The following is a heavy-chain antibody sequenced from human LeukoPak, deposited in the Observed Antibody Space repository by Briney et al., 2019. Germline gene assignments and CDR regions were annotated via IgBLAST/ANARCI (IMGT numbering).Heavy chain of an antibody. D-gene: IGHD3-3*01. CDR1: GGSISSSSYY. CDR2: IYYSGST. CDR3: ARVELRFSYWFDP. J-gene: IGHJ5*02. V-gene: IGHV4-39*07. Sequence: SETLSLTCTVSGGSISSSSYYWGWIRQPPGKGLEWIGSIYYSGSTYYNPSLKSRVTISVDTSKNQFSLKLSSVTAADTAVYYCARVELRFSYWFDPWGQGTLVTVSS.